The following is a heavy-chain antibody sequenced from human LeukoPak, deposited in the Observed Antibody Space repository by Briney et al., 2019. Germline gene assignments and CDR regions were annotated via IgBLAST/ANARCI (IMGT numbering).Heavy chain of an antibody. J-gene: IGHJ4*02. CDR1: GFTFSSYG. Sequence: GGSLRLSCAASGFTFSSYGMHWVRQAPGKGLEWVAVISYDGSNKYYADSVKGRFTISRDNSKNTLYLQMNSLRAEDTAVYYCASVYYDFWSGYYWGQGTLVTVSS. V-gene: IGHV3-30*03. D-gene: IGHD3-3*01. CDR3: ASVYYDFWSGYY. CDR2: ISYDGSNK.